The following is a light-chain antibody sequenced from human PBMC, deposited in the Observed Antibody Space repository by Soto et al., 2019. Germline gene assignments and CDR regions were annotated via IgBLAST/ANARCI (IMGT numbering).Light chain of an antibody. CDR3: QHYDSRPYT. CDR2: DAS. J-gene: IGKJ2*01. Sequence: EVVLTQSPAALSLSPGERATLSCRASQSLTSYLAWYQQKPGQAPRLLIYDASNRATGIPPRFSGSGSGTDFTLTISRLEPEDFAVYYCQHYDSRPYTFGQGTKVDIK. V-gene: IGKV3-11*01. CDR1: QSLTSY.